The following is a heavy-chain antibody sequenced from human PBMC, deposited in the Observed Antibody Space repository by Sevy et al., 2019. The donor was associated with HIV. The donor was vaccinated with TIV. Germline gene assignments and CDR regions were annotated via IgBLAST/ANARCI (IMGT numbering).Heavy chain of an antibody. D-gene: IGHD5-12*01. Sequence: ASVKVSCKASGYTFTGYYVHWVRQAPGRGLEWVGWINPKTGDTRYTDKFQGRVTMTRDTSISTAYMDLISLTSDDTAVYYCASYGYNTSFACWGRGTLVTVSS. V-gene: IGHV1-2*02. CDR1: GYTFTGYY. CDR2: INPKTGDT. J-gene: IGHJ4*02. CDR3: ASYGYNTSFAC.